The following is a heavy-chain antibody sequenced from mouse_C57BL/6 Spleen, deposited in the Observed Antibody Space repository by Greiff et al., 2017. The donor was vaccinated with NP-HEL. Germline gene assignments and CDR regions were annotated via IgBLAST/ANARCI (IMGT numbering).Heavy chain of an antibody. CDR1: GYSITSGYY. D-gene: IGHD2-2*01. CDR3: ARGVYYGYDRGMDY. CDR2: ISYDGSN. Sequence: EVHLVESGPGLVKPSQSLSLTCSVTGYSITSGYYWNWIRQFPGNKLEWMGYISYDGSNNYNPSLKNRISITRDTSKNQFFLKLNSVTTEDTATYYCARGVYYGYDRGMDYWGQGTSVTVSS. V-gene: IGHV3-6*01. J-gene: IGHJ4*01.